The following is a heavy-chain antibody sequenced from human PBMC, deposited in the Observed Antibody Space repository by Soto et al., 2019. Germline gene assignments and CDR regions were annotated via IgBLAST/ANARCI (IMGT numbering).Heavy chain of an antibody. D-gene: IGHD3-22*01. CDR3: AGTYYYDSSGYSFYGMDV. Sequence: GESLKISCKGSGYSFTSYWISWVRQMPGKGLEWMGRIDPSDSYTNYSPSFQGHVTISADKSISTAYLQWSSLKASDTAMYYCAGTYYYDSSGYSFYGMDVWGQGTTVTVS. CDR1: GYSFTSYW. CDR2: IDPSDSYT. J-gene: IGHJ6*02. V-gene: IGHV5-10-1*01.